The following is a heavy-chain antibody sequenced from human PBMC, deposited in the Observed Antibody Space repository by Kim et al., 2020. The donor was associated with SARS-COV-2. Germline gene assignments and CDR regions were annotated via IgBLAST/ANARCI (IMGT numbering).Heavy chain of an antibody. D-gene: IGHD2-21*01. Sequence: NYAKTLQGRVTMTTDTSTSTAYMELRSLRSDDTAVYYCARAPMRVIYLSDYWGQGTLVTVSS. J-gene: IGHJ4*02. CDR3: ARAPMRVIYLSDY. V-gene: IGHV1-18*01.